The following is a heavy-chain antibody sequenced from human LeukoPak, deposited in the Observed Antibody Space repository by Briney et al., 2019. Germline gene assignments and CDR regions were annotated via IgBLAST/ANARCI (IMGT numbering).Heavy chain of an antibody. V-gene: IGHV3-9*01. J-gene: IGHJ4*02. Sequence: RSGGSLRLSCAASGFTFDDYAMHWVRQAPGKGLEWVSGISWNSGSIGYADSVKGRFTISRDNAKDSLYLQMNSLRAEDTALYYCAKGRYVDTDREFDYWGQGTLVTVSS. CDR1: GFTFDDYA. CDR2: ISWNSGSI. CDR3: AKGRYVDTDREFDY. D-gene: IGHD5-18*01.